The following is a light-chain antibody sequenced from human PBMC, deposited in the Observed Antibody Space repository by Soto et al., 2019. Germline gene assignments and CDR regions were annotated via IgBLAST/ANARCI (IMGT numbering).Light chain of an antibody. J-gene: IGLJ3*02. CDR2: VGTGGIVR. CDR3: GADHGSGSNFVRV. Sequence: QPVLTQPPSASASLGASVTLTCTLSSGYSNYEVDWYQQRPGKGPRFVMRVGTGGIVRSRGDAIPDRFSVLGSGLDRYLIIKNIQEEDESDYHCGADHGSGSNFVRVFGGGTKLTVL. CDR1: SGYSNYE. V-gene: IGLV9-49*01.